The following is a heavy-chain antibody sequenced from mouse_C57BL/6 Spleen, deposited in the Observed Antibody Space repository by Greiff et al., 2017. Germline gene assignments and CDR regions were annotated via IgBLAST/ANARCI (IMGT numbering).Heavy chain of an antibody. D-gene: IGHD2-4*01. V-gene: IGHV1-52*01. J-gene: IGHJ2*01. CDR3: ARSRLRQGYFAY. CDR2: IDPSDSET. CDR1: GYTFTSYW. Sequence: QVQLQQPGAELVRPGSSVKLSCKASGYTFTSYWMHWVKQRPIQGLEWIGNIDPSDSETHYNQKFKDKATLTVDKSSSTAYLQLSSLTSEDSAVVYCARSRLRQGYFAYWGQGTTLTVSA.